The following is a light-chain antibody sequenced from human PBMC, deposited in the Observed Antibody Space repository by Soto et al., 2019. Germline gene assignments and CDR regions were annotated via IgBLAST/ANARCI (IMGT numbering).Light chain of an antibody. J-gene: IGLJ1*01. CDR1: SRDVGAYDY. CDR2: YVD. Sequence: QSVLTQPAFVSGSPRQSITISCTGTSRDVGAYDYVSWYLQYPDKAPQLLIYYVDHRPSGVSSRFSGSKSGNTASLTISGLQAEDEGDYYCCSYADGSIYFFXTGTKVTVL. V-gene: IGLV2-14*03. CDR3: CSYADGSIYF.